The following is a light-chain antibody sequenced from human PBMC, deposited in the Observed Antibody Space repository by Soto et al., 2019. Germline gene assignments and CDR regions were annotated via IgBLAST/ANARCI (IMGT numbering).Light chain of an antibody. CDR3: QSYDSSLSGYVV. CDR2: GST. V-gene: IGLV1-40*01. CDR1: RSNIGAGYA. J-gene: IGLJ2*01. Sequence: QSVLTQPPSVSGAPGQRVTISCTGSRSNIGAGYAVQWYQQLPGTAPKLIIYGSTNRPSGVPDRFSGSKSGTSASLAITGLQAEDEADYYCQSYDSSLSGYVVFGGGTKLTVL.